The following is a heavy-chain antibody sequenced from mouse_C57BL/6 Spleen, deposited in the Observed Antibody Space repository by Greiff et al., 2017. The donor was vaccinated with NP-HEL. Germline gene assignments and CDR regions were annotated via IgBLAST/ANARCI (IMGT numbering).Heavy chain of an antibody. D-gene: IGHD1-1*01. V-gene: IGHV1-81*01. CDR1: GYTFTSYG. Sequence: QVQLKESGAELARPGASVKLSCKASGYTFTSYGISWVKQRTGQGLEWIGEIFPRSGNTYYNEKFKGKATLTADKSSSTAYMELRSLTSEDSAVYFCARDGSSYFDYWGKGTTLTVSS. CDR3: ARDGSSYFDY. J-gene: IGHJ2*01. CDR2: IFPRSGNT.